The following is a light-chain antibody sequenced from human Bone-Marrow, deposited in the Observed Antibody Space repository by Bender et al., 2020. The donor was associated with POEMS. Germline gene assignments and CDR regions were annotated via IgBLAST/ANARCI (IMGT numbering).Light chain of an antibody. CDR3: SSYAGDTTLV. CDR1: SSDIASYKF. Sequence: QSALTQPASVSGSPGQSITISCTGTSSDIASYKFVSWYQQHPGRAPKLILYEVAKRPSGISDRFSGSKSGNTASLTISGLHAADEADYYCSSYAGDTTLVFGGGTKLTVL. J-gene: IGLJ2*01. CDR2: EVA. V-gene: IGLV2-23*02.